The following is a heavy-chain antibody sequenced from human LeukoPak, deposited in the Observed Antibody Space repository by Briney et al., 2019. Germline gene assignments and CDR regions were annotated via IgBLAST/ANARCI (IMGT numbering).Heavy chain of an antibody. Sequence: PSETQSLTCTVSGGSISSYYWSWIRQPPGKGLEWIGYIYYSGSTNYNPSLKSRVTISVDTSKNQFSLKLSSVTAADTAVYYCARDRPPYSSGVYYMDVWGKGTTVTVSS. D-gene: IGHD6-19*01. CDR3: ARDRPPYSSGVYYMDV. CDR1: GGSISSYY. J-gene: IGHJ6*03. V-gene: IGHV4-59*08. CDR2: IYYSGST.